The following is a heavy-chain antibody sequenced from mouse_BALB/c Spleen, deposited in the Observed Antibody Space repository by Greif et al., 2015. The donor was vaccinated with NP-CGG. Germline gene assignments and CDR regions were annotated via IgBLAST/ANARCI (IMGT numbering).Heavy chain of an antibody. D-gene: IGHD1-1*01. CDR2: INPSTGYT. J-gene: IGHJ1*01. Sequence: VKLQESGAELAKPGASVKMSCKASGYTFTSYWMHWVKQRPGQGLEWIGYINPSTGYTEYNQKFKDKATLTADKSSSTAYMQLSSLTSEDSAVYYCARGDYYGSSYGYFDVWGAGTTVTVSS. CDR1: GYTFTSYW. CDR3: ARGDYYGSSYGYFDV. V-gene: IGHV1-7*01.